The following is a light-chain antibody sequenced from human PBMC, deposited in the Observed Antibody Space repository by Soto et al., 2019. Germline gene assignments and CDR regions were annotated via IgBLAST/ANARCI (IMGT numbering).Light chain of an antibody. Sequence: EIVLTQSSGTLSLSPGERASLSCRTSQSISSNYLAWYQQRPGQAPSVLIYGASNRATGIPDRFSGSGSGTDFTLTISRLEPEDFAVYYCQHYGTSPPYTFGQGTKLESK. CDR2: GAS. V-gene: IGKV3-20*01. J-gene: IGKJ2*01. CDR1: QSISSNY. CDR3: QHYGTSPPYT.